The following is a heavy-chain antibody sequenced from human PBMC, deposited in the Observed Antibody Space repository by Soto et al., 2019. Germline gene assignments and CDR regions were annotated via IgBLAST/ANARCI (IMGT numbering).Heavy chain of an antibody. CDR1: GFTFSSYS. Sequence: PGGSLRLSCAASGFTFSSYSMNWVRQAPGKGLEWVSSISSSSSYIYYADSVKGRFTISRDNAKNTLYLQMNSLRAEDTAVYYCAKDRDFITANDYWGQGTLVTVSS. J-gene: IGHJ4*02. CDR2: ISSSSSYI. CDR3: AKDRDFITANDY. D-gene: IGHD6-25*01. V-gene: IGHV3-21*04.